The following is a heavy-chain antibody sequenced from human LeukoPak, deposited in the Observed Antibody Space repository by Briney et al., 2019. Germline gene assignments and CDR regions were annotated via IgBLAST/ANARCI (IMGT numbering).Heavy chain of an antibody. CDR3: ARDSTCGGAYYFDY. CDR1: GFTFSSYS. D-gene: IGHD2-21*01. J-gene: IGHJ4*02. Sequence: GGSLRLSCAASGFTFSSYSMNWVRQALGKGLGWVSSISSSSSYIYYADSVKGRFTISRDNAKNSLYLQMNSLRAEDTAVYYCARDSTCGGAYYFDYWGQGTLVTVSS. V-gene: IGHV3-21*01. CDR2: ISSSSSYI.